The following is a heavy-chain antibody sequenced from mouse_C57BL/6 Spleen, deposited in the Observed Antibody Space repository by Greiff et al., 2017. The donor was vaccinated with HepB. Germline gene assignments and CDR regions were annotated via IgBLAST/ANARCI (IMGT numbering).Heavy chain of an antibody. D-gene: IGHD2-4*01. CDR3: ARDPPYYYDYDEGYFDV. Sequence: DVKLVESGGGLVKPGGSLKLSCAASGFTFSSYAMSWVRQTPEKRLEWVATISDGGSYTYYPDNVKGRFTISRDNAKNNLYLQMSHLKSEDTAMYYCARDPPYYYDYDEGYFDVWGTGTTVTVSS. J-gene: IGHJ1*03. CDR1: GFTFSSYA. V-gene: IGHV5-4*01. CDR2: ISDGGSYT.